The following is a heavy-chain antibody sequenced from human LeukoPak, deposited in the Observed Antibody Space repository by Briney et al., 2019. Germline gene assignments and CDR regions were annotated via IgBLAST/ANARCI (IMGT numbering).Heavy chain of an antibody. V-gene: IGHV4-59*08. D-gene: IGHD3-22*01. CDR1: GGSISSYY. CDR2: IYYSGST. J-gene: IGHJ4*02. Sequence: SETLSLTCTVSGGSISSYYWSWIRQPPGKGLEYIGYIYYSGSTNYNPSLKSRVTISVDTSKNQFSLKLSSVTAADMAVYYCARLVRTYYYGSSGYYWDYWGQGTLVTVSS. CDR3: ARLVRTYYYGSSGYYWDY.